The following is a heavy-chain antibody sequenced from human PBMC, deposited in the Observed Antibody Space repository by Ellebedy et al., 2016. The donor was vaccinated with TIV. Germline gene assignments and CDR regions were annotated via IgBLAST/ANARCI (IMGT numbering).Heavy chain of an antibody. CDR1: GGAMNSHY. CDR3: ARAGASGYYDGTFDS. CDR2: IFESGST. D-gene: IGHD3-22*01. V-gene: IGHV4-59*11. J-gene: IGHJ4*02. Sequence: MPSETLSLTCTVSGGAMNSHYWSWLRQPPGKSLEWIGFIFESGSTKYHPSLKSRVTISLDTSKNQFSLKLSSVTAADTAVYYCARAGASGYYDGTFDSWGQGSLVTVSS.